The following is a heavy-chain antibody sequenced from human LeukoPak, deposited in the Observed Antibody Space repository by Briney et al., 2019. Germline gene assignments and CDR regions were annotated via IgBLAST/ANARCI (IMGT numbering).Heavy chain of an antibody. CDR2: IYTSGST. D-gene: IGHD5-12*01. Sequence: PSETLSLTCTVSGGSISSGSYYWRWIRQPAGKGLEWIGRIYTSGSTNYNPSLKSRVTMSVDTSKNQFSLKLSSVTAADTAVYYCARATYSGYDWDFDYWGQGTLVTVSS. V-gene: IGHV4-61*02. CDR3: ARATYSGYDWDFDY. J-gene: IGHJ4*02. CDR1: GGSISSGSYY.